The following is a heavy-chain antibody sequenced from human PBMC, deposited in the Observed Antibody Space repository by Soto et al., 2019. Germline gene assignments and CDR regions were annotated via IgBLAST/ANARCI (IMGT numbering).Heavy chain of an antibody. V-gene: IGHV4-31*03. Sequence: SETLSLTCTVSGGSISSGGYYWSWIRQHPGKGLEWIGYIYYSGSTYYNPSLKSRVTISVDTSKNQFSLKLSSVTATDTAVYYCASPKIAFYNWFDPWGQGTLVTVSS. D-gene: IGHD3-3*02. CDR2: IYYSGST. CDR3: ASPKIAFYNWFDP. CDR1: GGSISSGGYY. J-gene: IGHJ5*02.